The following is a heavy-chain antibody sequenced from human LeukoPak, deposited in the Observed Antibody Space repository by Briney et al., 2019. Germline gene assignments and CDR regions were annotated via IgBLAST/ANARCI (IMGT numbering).Heavy chain of an antibody. D-gene: IGHD2-15*01. J-gene: IGHJ6*02. CDR1: GYTFTGYY. CDR3: ATPGWFGQRNYYYYYGMDV. CDR2: INPNSGGT. Sequence: GASVKVSCKASGYTFTGYYMHWVRQAPGQGLEWMGRINPNSGGTNYAQKFQGRVTMTRDTSISTAYMELSRLRSDDTAVYYCATPGWFGQRNYYYYYGMDVWGQGTTVTVPS. V-gene: IGHV1-2*06.